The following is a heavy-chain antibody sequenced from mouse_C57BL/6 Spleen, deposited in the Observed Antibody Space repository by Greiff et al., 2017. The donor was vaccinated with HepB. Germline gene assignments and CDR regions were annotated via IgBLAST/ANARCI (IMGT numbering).Heavy chain of an antibody. CDR2: ISSGSSTI. CDR3: ARLAGYAMDY. Sequence: EVKVEESGGGLVKPGGSLKLSCAASGFTFSDYGMHWVRQAPEKGLEWVAYISSGSSTIYYADTVKGRFTISRDNAKNTLFLQMTSLRSEDTAMYYCARLAGYAMDYWGQGTSVTVSS. D-gene: IGHD4-1*01. V-gene: IGHV5-17*01. CDR1: GFTFSDYG. J-gene: IGHJ4*01.